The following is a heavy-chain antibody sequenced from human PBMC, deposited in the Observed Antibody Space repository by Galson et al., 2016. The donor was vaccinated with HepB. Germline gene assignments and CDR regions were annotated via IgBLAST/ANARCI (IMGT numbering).Heavy chain of an antibody. Sequence: SLRLSCAVSGFTFNNYDVSWVRKVPGKGLEWVSTIGALATGGPTYYADSVKGRFSISTDNSANTLHLEMNRLRAKDTAIYYCAKDWAVAGADIGSFDSWGQGELVIVSS. CDR2: IGALATGGPT. J-gene: IGHJ4*02. D-gene: IGHD2-15*01. CDR1: GFTFNNYD. V-gene: IGHV3-23*01. CDR3: AKDWAVAGADIGSFDS.